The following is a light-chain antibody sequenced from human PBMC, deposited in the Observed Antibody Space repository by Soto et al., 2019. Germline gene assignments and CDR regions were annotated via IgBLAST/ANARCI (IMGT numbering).Light chain of an antibody. CDR3: QHYGTSAL. CDR1: QSVSDSY. J-gene: IGKJ3*01. Sequence: EIVLTQSPGTLSLSPGERATLSCRASQSVSDSYLAWYQQKPGQAPRLLIYASSRAAGLPDRFSGSGSGTDFTVTISRLEPEDFAVYYCQHYGTSALFGPGTKVDIK. CDR2: AS. V-gene: IGKV3-20*01.